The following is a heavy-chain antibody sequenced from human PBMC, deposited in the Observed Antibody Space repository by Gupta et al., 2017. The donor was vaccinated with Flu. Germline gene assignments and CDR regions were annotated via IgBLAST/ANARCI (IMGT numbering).Heavy chain of an antibody. J-gene: IGHJ4*02. D-gene: IGHD6-19*01. CDR1: GYSIISDYH. CDR3: VRGGKHWVVLNFDS. CDR2: MSHSGGL. Sequence: QVQLQESGPGLVKPSETLSLTCAVSGYSIISDYHWGWIRQPPGKGLEWIGSMSHSGGLYYNPSLKSRVTLSVDTSKNQFSLQLTSVTAADMAVYYCVRGGKHWVVLNFDSWGQGALVTVSS. V-gene: IGHV4-38-2*01.